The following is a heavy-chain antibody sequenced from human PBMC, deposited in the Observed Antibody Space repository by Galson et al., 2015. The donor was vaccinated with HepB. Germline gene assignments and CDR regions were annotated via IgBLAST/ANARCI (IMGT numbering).Heavy chain of an antibody. CDR2: INTNTGNP. D-gene: IGHD6-13*01. CDR3: ARGAYSSSWYPYFQH. V-gene: IGHV7-4-1*02. Sequence: SVKVSCKASGYTFTSYAMNWVRQAPGQGLEWMGWINTNTGNPTYAQGFTGRFVFSLGTSVSTAYLQISSLKAEDTAVYYCARGAYSSSWYPYFQHWGQGTLATVSS. J-gene: IGHJ1*01. CDR1: GYTFTSYA.